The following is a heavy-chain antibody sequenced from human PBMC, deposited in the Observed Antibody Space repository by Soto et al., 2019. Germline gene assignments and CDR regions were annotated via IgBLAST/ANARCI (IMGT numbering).Heavy chain of an antibody. CDR3: AREMRSYYYYYYMDV. Sequence: GGSLRLSWGALGCTCSNFAMRWARQAPGKGLEYVSAISSNGGSTYYANSVKGRFTISRDNSKNTLYLQMGSLRAEDMAVYYCAREMRSYYYYYYMDVWGKGTTVTVSS. V-gene: IGHV3-64*01. J-gene: IGHJ6*03. CDR2: ISSNGGST. CDR1: GCTCSNFA.